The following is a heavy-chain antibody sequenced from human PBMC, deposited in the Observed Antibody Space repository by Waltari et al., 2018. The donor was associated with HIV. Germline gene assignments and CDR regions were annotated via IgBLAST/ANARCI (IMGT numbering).Heavy chain of an antibody. Sequence: QVQLVQSGAEVKKPGASVKVYCKASGSTCPSYYMHWVRRGPGQGLEWMGIINPSGGSTSYAQKFQGRVTMTRDTSTSTVYMELSSLRSEDTAVYYCARAKLVGATTHFDYWGQGTLVTVSS. CDR2: INPSGGST. CDR3: ARAKLVGATTHFDY. D-gene: IGHD1-26*01. CDR1: GSTCPSYY. V-gene: IGHV1-46*01. J-gene: IGHJ4*02.